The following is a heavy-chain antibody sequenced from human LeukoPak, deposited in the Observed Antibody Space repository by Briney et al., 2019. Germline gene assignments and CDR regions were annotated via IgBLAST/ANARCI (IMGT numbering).Heavy chain of an antibody. D-gene: IGHD3-10*01. CDR2: ISSSSSYI. CDR1: GFTFSSYS. V-gene: IGHV3-21*03. Sequence: PGGSLRLSCAASGFTFSSYSMNWVRQAPGKGLEWVSSISSSSSYIYYADSVKGRFTISRDDSKNTLYLQMNSLRPEDTSVYYCARGPGLLWFGELENWGQGTLVTVSS. CDR3: ARGPGLLWFGELEN. J-gene: IGHJ4*02.